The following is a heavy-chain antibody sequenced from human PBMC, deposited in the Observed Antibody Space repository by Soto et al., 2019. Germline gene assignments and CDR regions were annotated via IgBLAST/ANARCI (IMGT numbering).Heavy chain of an antibody. Sequence: ASVKVSCKSSGYSFTSYGISCVRQATGQGLEWMGWISAYNGNTKYAQKLQGRVTMTTDTSTSTAYMELRSLRSDDTAVYYCARDLGYGLFDYWGQGTLVTVSS. V-gene: IGHV1-18*01. CDR1: GYSFTSYG. D-gene: IGHD5-18*01. CDR3: ARDLGYGLFDY. J-gene: IGHJ4*02. CDR2: ISAYNGNT.